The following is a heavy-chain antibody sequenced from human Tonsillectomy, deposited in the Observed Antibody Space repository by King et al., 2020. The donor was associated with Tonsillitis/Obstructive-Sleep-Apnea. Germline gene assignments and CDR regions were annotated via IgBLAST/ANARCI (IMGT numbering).Heavy chain of an antibody. CDR1: GYTFTSYA. Sequence: QLVQSGAEVKIPGASVKVSCKASGYTFTSYAISWVRQAPGQGPEWMGWIRAYNGNTKYAQKLQGRVTMTTDTSTSTAYMELRSLRADDTAVYYSARVAGEAASFDYWGQGTLVTVPS. V-gene: IGHV1-18*01. CDR3: ARVAGEAASFDY. J-gene: IGHJ4*02. D-gene: IGHD6-19*01. CDR2: IRAYNGNT.